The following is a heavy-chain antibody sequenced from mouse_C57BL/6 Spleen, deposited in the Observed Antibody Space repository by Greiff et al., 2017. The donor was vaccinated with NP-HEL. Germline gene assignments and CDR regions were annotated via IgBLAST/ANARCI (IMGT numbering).Heavy chain of an antibody. D-gene: IGHD1-1*01. Sequence: VQLQQSGPELVKPGDSVKISCKASGYSFTGYFMNWVMQSHGKSLEWIGRINPYNGDTFYNQKFTGKATLTVDKSSSTAHMEVRSLASEYSAVYYFARSDLLLRSAWFAYWGQGTLVTVSA. V-gene: IGHV1-20*01. J-gene: IGHJ3*01. CDR3: ARSDLLLRSAWFAY. CDR1: GYSFTGYF. CDR2: INPYNGDT.